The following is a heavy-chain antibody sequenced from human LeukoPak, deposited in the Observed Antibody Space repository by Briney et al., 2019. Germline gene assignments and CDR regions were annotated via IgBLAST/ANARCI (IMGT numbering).Heavy chain of an antibody. CDR3: ARDDYYDRSGYYN. V-gene: IGHV4-59*11. Sequence: SETLSLTCTVSGGSISSHYCSCIRQPPGKGLEWIGYIYYCGSTNYNPSPKTRVTISVDTSKNQFSLKLSSVTAADTAVYYCARDDYYDRSGYYNRGQGTLVTVSS. J-gene: IGHJ4*02. CDR2: IYYCGST. CDR1: GGSISSHY. D-gene: IGHD3-22*01.